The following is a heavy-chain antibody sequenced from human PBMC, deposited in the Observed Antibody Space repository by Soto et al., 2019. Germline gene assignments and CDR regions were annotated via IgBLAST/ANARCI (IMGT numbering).Heavy chain of an antibody. Sequence: SVKVSCKASGGTFSSYAISWVRQAPGQGLEWMGGIIPIFGTANYAQKFQGRVTITADESTSTAYMELSSLSSEDTAVYYCARGGGGATPPHLPFDYWGQGTLVTVPS. CDR3: ARGGGGATPPHLPFDY. CDR2: IIPIFGTA. J-gene: IGHJ4*02. CDR1: GGTFSSYA. D-gene: IGHD1-26*01. V-gene: IGHV1-69*13.